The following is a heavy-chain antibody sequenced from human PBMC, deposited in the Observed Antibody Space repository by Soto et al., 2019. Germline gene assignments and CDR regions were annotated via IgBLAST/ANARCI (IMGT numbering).Heavy chain of an antibody. V-gene: IGHV4-34*01. CDR2: LTHDGNI. Sequence: SETLSLTCAVFGGSFSGYYWTWIRQPPGKGLEWIGELTHDGNINYNPSLKSRVTISVDTSKNQFSLKLSSVTAADTAVYYCAREGYSRGFYHYYAMDVWGQGTTVT. J-gene: IGHJ6*02. D-gene: IGHD3-22*01. CDR1: GGSFSGYY. CDR3: AREGYSRGFYHYYAMDV.